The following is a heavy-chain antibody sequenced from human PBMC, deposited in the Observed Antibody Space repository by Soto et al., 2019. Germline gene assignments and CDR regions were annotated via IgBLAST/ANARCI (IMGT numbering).Heavy chain of an antibody. Sequence: AASVKVSCKASGGTFSSYAISWVRQAPGQGLEWMGGIIPIFGTANYAQKFQGRVTITADESTSTAYMELSSLRSEDTAVYYCARDRHSGWYDYFDYWGQGTLVTVSS. CDR1: GGTFSSYA. V-gene: IGHV1-69*13. CDR2: IIPIFGTA. CDR3: ARDRHSGWYDYFDY. D-gene: IGHD6-19*01. J-gene: IGHJ4*02.